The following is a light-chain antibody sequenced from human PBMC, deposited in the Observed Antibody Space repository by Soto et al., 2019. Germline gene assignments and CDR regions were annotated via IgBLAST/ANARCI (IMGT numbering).Light chain of an antibody. J-gene: IGKJ3*01. CDR3: QKCDYLPI. CDR2: DAS. CDR1: HDITSY. Sequence: DIQMTQSPSSLSASVGDRVTITCQASHDITSYLNWYQHKPGKAPKLLIYDASILGAGVPSRFSGSGSGTDFTFTISSLPPEDVETYYCQKCDYLPIFGPGTTVDFK. V-gene: IGKV1-33*01.